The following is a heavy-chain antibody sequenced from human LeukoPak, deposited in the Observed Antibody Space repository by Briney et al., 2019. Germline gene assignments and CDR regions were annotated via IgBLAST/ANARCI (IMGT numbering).Heavy chain of an antibody. V-gene: IGHV3-23*01. D-gene: IGHD1-26*01. J-gene: IGHJ4*02. CDR2: INGSGGST. Sequence: GGSLRLSCAASGFTFSSYGMSWVRQAPEKGLEWVSAINGSGGSTYYADSVKGRFTISRDNSKNTLYLQMNSLRAADTAVYYCAKDSRPWEPFRFDYWGQGTLVTVSS. CDR3: AKDSRPWEPFRFDY. CDR1: GFTFSSYG.